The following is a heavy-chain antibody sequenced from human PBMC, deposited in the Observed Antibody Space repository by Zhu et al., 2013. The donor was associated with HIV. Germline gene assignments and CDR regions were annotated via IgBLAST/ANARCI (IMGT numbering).Heavy chain of an antibody. D-gene: IGHD2-2*01. V-gene: IGHV1-18*01. CDR3: ARGAVVLPAATDDAFDI. J-gene: IGHJ3*02. CDR2: ISAYNGNT. Sequence: QVQLVQSGAEVKKPGASVKVSCKASGHTFTSHGITWVRQAPGQGLEWMGWISAYNGNTNNAQKFQGRVTMTTDTSTSTAYMELRRLRSDDTAVYYCARGAVVLPAATDDAFDIWGQGDNGHRLF. CDR1: GHTFTSHG.